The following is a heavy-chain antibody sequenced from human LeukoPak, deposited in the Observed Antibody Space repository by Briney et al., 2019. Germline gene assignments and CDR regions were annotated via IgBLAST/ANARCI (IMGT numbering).Heavy chain of an antibody. D-gene: IGHD5-24*01. Sequence: PGGSLRLSCAASGLTFSGYGMHWVRQAPGKGLEWVAVILSDGSNKYYADSVKGRFTTSRDNSKNTLYLQMNSLRAEDTAVYYCAKDRRDGYNYLFDYWGQGTLVTVSS. CDR2: ILSDGSNK. CDR1: GLTFSGYG. CDR3: AKDRRDGYNYLFDY. J-gene: IGHJ4*02. V-gene: IGHV3-30*18.